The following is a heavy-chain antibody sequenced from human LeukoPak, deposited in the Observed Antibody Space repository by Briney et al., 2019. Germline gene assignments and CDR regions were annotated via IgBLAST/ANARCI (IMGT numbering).Heavy chain of an antibody. D-gene: IGHD5-24*01. CDR1: GFTFSSYW. J-gene: IGHJ4*02. Sequence: GGSLRLSCAASGFTFSSYWMSWVRQAPGKGLEWVANIKQDGSEKYYVDSVKGRFTISRDNAKNSLYLQMNSLRAVDTAVYYCARDRGVEGYYFDYWGQGTLVTVSS. CDR3: ARDRGVEGYYFDY. CDR2: IKQDGSEK. V-gene: IGHV3-7*01.